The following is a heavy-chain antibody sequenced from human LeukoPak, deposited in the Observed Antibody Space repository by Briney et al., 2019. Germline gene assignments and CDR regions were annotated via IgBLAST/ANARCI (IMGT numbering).Heavy chain of an antibody. CDR3: ARDSYGGNYYYYYMDV. CDR2: ISSSSSTI. D-gene: IGHD4-23*01. V-gene: IGHV3-48*01. Sequence: GGSLRLSCAASGFTFSSYSMNWVRQAPGKGLEWVSYISSSSSTIYYADSVKGRFTISRDNAKNSLYLQMNSLRAEDTAVYYCARDSYGGNYYYYYMDVWGKGTTVTVSS. J-gene: IGHJ6*03. CDR1: GFTFSSYS.